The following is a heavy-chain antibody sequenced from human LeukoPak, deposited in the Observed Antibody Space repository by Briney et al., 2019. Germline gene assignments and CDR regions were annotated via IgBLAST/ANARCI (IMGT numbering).Heavy chain of an antibody. D-gene: IGHD5-12*01. CDR2: ISSSSYI. CDR3: ARAISGYDYSYFDY. J-gene: IGHJ4*02. CDR1: GFTFSSYS. V-gene: IGHV3-21*01. Sequence: PGGSLRLSCAASGFTFSSYSMNWVRQAPGKGLEWVSSISSSSYIYYADSVKGRFTISRDNAKNSLYLQMNSLRAEDTAVYYCARAISGYDYSYFDYWGQGTLVTVSS.